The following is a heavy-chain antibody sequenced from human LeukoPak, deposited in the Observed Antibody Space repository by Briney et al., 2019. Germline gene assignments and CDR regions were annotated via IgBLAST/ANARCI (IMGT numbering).Heavy chain of an antibody. CDR2: ISYDGSNK. CDR3: AREGRSTPIDY. Sequence: GGSLRLSCAASGFTFSSYGMHWVRQAPGKGLEWVAVISYDGSNKYYADSVKGRFTISRDNSKNTLYLQMNSLRGEDTAVYYCAREGRSTPIDYWGQGTLVTVSS. D-gene: IGHD2-15*01. J-gene: IGHJ4*02. CDR1: GFTFSSYG. V-gene: IGHV3-30*03.